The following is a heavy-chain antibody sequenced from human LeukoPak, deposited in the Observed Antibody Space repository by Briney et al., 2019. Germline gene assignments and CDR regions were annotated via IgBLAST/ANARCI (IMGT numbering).Heavy chain of an antibody. V-gene: IGHV4-61*05. D-gene: IGHD4-17*01. CDR3: ASLSTVTQGYFDS. CDR2: IYYTGST. J-gene: IGHJ4*02. CDR1: GGSISTSTYH. Sequence: SETLSLTCSVSGGSISTSTYHWSWIRQPPGKGLEWIGYIYYTGSTNYNPSLKSRLTISVDASKNQFSLKLSSVTATDTAVYYCASLSTVTQGYFDSWGQGTLVTVSS.